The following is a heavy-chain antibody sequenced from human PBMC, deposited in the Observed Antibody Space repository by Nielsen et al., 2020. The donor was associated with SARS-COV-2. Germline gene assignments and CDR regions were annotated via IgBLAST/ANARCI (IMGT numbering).Heavy chain of an antibody. V-gene: IGHV4-39*07. J-gene: IGHJ5*02. CDR1: GGSISSSSYY. D-gene: IGHD1-7*01. Sequence: SETLSLTCTVSGGSISSSSYYWGWIRQPPGKGLERIGSIYYSGSTYYNPSLKSRVTISVDTSKNQFSLKLSSVTAADTAVFYCARGGITGTTLVNWFDPWGQGTLVTVSS. CDR3: ARGGITGTTLVNWFDP. CDR2: IYYSGST.